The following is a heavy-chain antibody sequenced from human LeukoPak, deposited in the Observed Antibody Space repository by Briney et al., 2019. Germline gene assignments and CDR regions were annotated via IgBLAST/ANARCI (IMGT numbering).Heavy chain of an antibody. CDR3: ARVNIMAAAGTREYYFDY. V-gene: IGHV4-39*07. CDR1: GGSISSSSYY. J-gene: IGHJ4*02. CDR2: IYYSGST. Sequence: PSETLSLTCTVSGGSISSSSYYWGWIRQPPGKGLEWIGSIYYSGSTYYNPSLKSRVTISVDTSKNQFSLKLSSVTAAYTAVYYCARVNIMAAAGTREYYFDYWGQGTLVTVSS. D-gene: IGHD6-13*01.